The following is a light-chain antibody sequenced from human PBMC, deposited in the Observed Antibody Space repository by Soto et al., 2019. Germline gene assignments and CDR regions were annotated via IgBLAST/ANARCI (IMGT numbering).Light chain of an antibody. V-gene: IGKV3-20*01. CDR3: QQYGSSPLT. CDR2: DAS. J-gene: IGKJ4*01. CDR1: QSVSASY. Sequence: EIVLTQSPGTLSLSPGERATLSCRASQSVSASYLAWYQQKPGQAPRLLMYDASKRATGIPARFSGSGSGTDFTLTISSLEPEDFAVYYCQQYGSSPLTFGGGTKVDIK.